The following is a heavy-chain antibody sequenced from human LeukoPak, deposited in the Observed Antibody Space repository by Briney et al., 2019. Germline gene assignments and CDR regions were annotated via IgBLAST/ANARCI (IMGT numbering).Heavy chain of an antibody. CDR3: ARGYDSAGHSFPDGDWFDS. CDR2: TYYRSRWSN. J-gene: IGHJ5*01. V-gene: IGHV6-1*01. CDR1: RDSVSNNKAA. D-gene: IGHD3-9*01. Sequence: SQTLSLTCVISRDSVSNNKAAWNWIRQSPSRGLEWLGRTYYRSRWSNDDPFSLKSRVSINPDTSKNQFSLQPNSVTPEDTAVYFCARGYDSAGHSFPDGDWFDSWGQGALVIVSS.